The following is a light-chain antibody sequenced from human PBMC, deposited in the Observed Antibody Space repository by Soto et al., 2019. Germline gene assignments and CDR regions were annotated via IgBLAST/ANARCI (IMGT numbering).Light chain of an antibody. J-gene: IGKJ1*01. CDR1: QSIRHY. Sequence: DIQMTQSPPTLSASVGDRVTITCRASQSIRHYLAWYQQMPGKDHKLLIYGASTLQSGVPSRFSGSGTGTEFTLTISSLQPDDFGTYFCQHHNSYSQTFGQGTKV. CDR3: QHHNSYSQT. CDR2: GAS. V-gene: IGKV1-5*01.